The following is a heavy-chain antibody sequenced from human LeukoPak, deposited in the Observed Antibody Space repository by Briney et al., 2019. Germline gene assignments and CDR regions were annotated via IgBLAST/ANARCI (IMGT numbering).Heavy chain of an antibody. CDR3: ESNRRNVHGYIDV. J-gene: IGHJ6*03. V-gene: IGHV4-4*09. Sequence: PSETLSLTCSVSGGSFNSQYWSWIRQPPGERPEWIGFIYTSGSTNYNPSLRGRVAMSIDTSKNQFSLKVHSVTAADTAVYCCESNRRNVHGYIDVWGKGTTVIVSS. CDR2: IYTSGST. D-gene: IGHD1-1*01. CDR1: GGSFNSQY.